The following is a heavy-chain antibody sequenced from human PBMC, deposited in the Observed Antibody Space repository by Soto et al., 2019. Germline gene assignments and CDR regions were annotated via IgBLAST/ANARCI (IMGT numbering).Heavy chain of an antibody. D-gene: IGHD3-3*01. J-gene: IGHJ5*02. CDR2: IYYSGGT. CDR1: AGIASPGCNY. Sequence: ETLRHPWTVSAGIASPGCNYLCRLRQPTGKGLEWIGNIYYSGGTKYNPSLKSRVTISVDRSRNHFSLNLRSVTTADTALYYCARDTSYDFWSGYVGFDPWGQGTLVTVS. CDR3: ARDTSYDFWSGYVGFDP. V-gene: IGHV4-61*03.